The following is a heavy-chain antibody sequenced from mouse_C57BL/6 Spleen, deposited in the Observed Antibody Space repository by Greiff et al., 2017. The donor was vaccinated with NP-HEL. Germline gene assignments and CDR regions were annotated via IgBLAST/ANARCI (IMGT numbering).Heavy chain of an antibody. D-gene: IGHD4-1*01. J-gene: IGHJ1*03. CDR1: GFTFTDYY. CDR2: IRNKANGYTT. Sequence: DVMLVESGGGLVQPGGSLSLSCAASGFTFTDYYMSWVRQPPGKALEWLGFIRNKANGYTTEYSASVKGRFTISRDNSQSILYLQMNALRAEDSATYYCARSLTGTRYFDVWGTGTTVTVSS. CDR3: ARSLTGTRYFDV. V-gene: IGHV7-3*01.